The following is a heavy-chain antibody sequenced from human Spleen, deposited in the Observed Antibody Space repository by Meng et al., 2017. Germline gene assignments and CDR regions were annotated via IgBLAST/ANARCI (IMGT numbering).Heavy chain of an antibody. J-gene: IGHJ4*02. CDR3: ARDEDISAAGKLFGDY. D-gene: IGHD6-13*01. CDR2: INPKSGDT. Sequence: QVQLLNAGAGVKKPGASVTVSCKPSGYNFPDYYIPWVRRAPGQGLEWMGRINPKSGDTHYAQKFQARVTMTGDTSISTAYMELSGLRSDDTAMYYCARDEDISAAGKLFGDYWGQGTLVTVSS. V-gene: IGHV1-2*06. CDR1: GYNFPDYY.